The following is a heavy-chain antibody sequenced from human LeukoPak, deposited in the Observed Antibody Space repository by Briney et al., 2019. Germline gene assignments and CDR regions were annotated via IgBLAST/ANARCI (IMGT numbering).Heavy chain of an antibody. D-gene: IGHD2-2*01. J-gene: IGHJ1*01. V-gene: IGHV5-10-1*01. CDR2: IDPTDSNT. CDR3: ARHPGYCSSTSCYLLL. CDR1: GYTFTSYW. Sequence: GESLRISCKGSGYTFTSYWISWVRQMPGKGLEWMGRIDPTDSNTKYSPPFQGHVTISVDKSISTAYLQWSSLKASDNAMYYCARHPGYCSSTSCYLLLWGQGTLVTVSS.